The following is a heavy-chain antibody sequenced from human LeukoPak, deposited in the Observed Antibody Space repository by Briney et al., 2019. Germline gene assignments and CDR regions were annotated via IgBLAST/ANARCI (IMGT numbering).Heavy chain of an antibody. CDR2: ISYDGSNK. Sequence: GGSLRLSCAASGFTFSSYGMHWVRQAPGKGLEWVAVISYDGSNKYYADSVKGRFTISRDNSKNTLYLQMNSLRAEDTAVYYCAKSKREYYYYYYMDVWGKGTTVTVSS. V-gene: IGHV3-30*18. CDR3: AKSKREYYYYYYMDV. J-gene: IGHJ6*03. CDR1: GFTFSSYG.